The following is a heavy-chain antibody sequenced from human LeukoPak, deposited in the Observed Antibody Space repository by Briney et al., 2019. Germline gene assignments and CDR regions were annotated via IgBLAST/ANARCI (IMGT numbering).Heavy chain of an antibody. D-gene: IGHD5-18*01. CDR2: IYYSGST. CDR3: ARDRYSYGLFDY. V-gene: IGHV4-59*01. J-gene: IGHJ4*02. CDR1: GGSFSGYY. Sequence: SETLSLTCAVYGGSFSGYYWSWIRQPPGKGLEWIGYIYYSGSTNYNPSLKSRVTISVDTSKNQFSLKLSSVTAADTAVYYCARDRYSYGLFDYWGQGTLVTVSS.